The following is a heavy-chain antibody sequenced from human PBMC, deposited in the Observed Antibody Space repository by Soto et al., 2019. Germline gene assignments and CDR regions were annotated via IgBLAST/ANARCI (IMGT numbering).Heavy chain of an antibody. V-gene: IGHV3-64*01. D-gene: IGHD1-26*01. CDR2: ISSNGGST. J-gene: IGHJ4*02. CDR1: GFTFSSYA. CDR3: ARTRVVGATTLGIGY. Sequence: GGSLRLSCAASGFTFSSYAMHWVRQAPGKGLEYVSAISSNGGSTYYANSVKGRFTISRDNSKNTLYLQMGSLRAEDMAVYYCARTRVVGATTLGIGYWGQGTPVTVSS.